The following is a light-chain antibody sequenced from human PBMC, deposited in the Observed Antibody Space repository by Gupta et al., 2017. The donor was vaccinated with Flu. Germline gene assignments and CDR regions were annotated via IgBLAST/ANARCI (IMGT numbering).Light chain of an antibody. V-gene: IGLV7-43*01. Sequence: QTVVTQEPSLTVSPGGTVTLTCASSTGAVTSGYFPNWFQQKPGQAPRALIYRTNNKHSWTPARFSGSLLGGKAALTLSGGQPEDEAEYFCLLFYGGVHVFGGGTKLTVL. CDR1: TGAVTSGYF. J-gene: IGLJ2*01. CDR3: LLFYGGVHV. CDR2: RTN.